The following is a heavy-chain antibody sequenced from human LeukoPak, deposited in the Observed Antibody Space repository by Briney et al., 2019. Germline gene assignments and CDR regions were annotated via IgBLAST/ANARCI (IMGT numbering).Heavy chain of an antibody. D-gene: IGHD6-13*01. Sequence: SGTLSLTCTVSGGSISSYFWNWIRQSPGKGLEWVGYVYYRGSTNYNPSLKSRVTISVDTSKNQFSLELSSVTAADTAVYYCARDMTRAVPIPGTYYYAYAMDVWGQGTTVTASS. V-gene: IGHV4-59*01. CDR3: ARDMTRAVPIPGTYYYAYAMDV. J-gene: IGHJ6*02. CDR1: GGSISSYF. CDR2: VYYRGST.